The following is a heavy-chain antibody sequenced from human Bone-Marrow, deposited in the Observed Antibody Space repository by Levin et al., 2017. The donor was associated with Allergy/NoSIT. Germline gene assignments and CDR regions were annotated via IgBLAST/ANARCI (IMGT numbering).Heavy chain of an antibody. V-gene: IGHV3-33*01. D-gene: IGHD3-22*01. CDR2: IWYDGSNE. CDR3: ARDSVEVVEPAPDDNNQPSLLMDV. Sequence: SGESLKISCATSGFTFTTYAMHWVRQAPGKGLEWMAVIWYDGSNEYYADSVRGRFTISRDNSKNTLYLQMNSLRAEDTAVYFCARDSVEVVEPAPDDNNQPSLLMDVGGQGTTVIVPS. J-gene: IGHJ6*02. CDR1: GFTFTTYA.